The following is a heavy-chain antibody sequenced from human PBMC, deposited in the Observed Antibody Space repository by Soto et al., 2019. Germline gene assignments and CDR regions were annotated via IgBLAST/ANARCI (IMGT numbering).Heavy chain of an antibody. V-gene: IGHV3-74*01. CDR2: IHSDGSST. D-gene: IGHD2-21*02. Sequence: EVRLVESEGGLVQPGGSLSLSCVASGFTFSYYWMHWVRQAPGQGLLWVSRIHSDGSSTTYADSVKGRFTISRDNAKNTVSLQMNSLRVEDTGVYFCARGDRGAFDLWGQGTMVTVSS. CDR3: ARGDRGAFDL. CDR1: GFTFSYYW. J-gene: IGHJ3*01.